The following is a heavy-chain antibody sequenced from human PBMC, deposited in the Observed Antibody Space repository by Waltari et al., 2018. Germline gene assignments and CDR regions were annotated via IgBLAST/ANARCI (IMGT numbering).Heavy chain of an antibody. V-gene: IGHV4-38-2*01. CDR3: AIHPGMVGRWAYFDY. D-gene: IGHD2-15*01. CDR2: IYHSGST. J-gene: IGHJ4*02. CDR1: GYSISSGYY. Sequence: QVQLQESGPGLVKPSETLSLTCAVSGYSISSGYYWGWIRQPPGKGLEWIGSIYHSGSTYYTPSLKSRVTISVDTSKNQFSLKLSSVTAADTAVYYCAIHPGMVGRWAYFDYWGQGTLVTVSS.